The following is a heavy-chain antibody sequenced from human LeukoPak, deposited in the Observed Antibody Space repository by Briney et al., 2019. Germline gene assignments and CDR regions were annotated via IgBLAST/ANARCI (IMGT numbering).Heavy chain of an antibody. CDR2: INPNSGAT. CDR1: GYTFTGHY. Sequence: ASVKVSCKTSGYTFTGHYMHWVRQAPGQGLEWMGWINPNSGATKSAQKFQGRVTMTRDTSITTAYMELYSLRSEDTAVYYCAREYYYDSSGRSFDYWGQGTLVTVSS. V-gene: IGHV1-2*02. J-gene: IGHJ4*02. D-gene: IGHD3-22*01. CDR3: AREYYYDSSGRSFDY.